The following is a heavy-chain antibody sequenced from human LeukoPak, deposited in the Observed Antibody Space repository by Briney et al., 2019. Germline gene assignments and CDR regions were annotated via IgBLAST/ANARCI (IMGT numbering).Heavy chain of an antibody. CDR3: ARGPFLRRVTIFGAHDY. CDR1: GYTFTGYY. J-gene: IGHJ4*02. Sequence: GASVKVSCKASGYTFTGYYMHWVRQAPGQGLEWMGWINPNSGGTNYAQKFQGRVTMTRDTSISTAYMELSRLRSDDTAVYYCARGPFLRRVTIFGAHDYWGQGTLVTVSS. CDR2: INPNSGGT. V-gene: IGHV1-2*02. D-gene: IGHD3-3*01.